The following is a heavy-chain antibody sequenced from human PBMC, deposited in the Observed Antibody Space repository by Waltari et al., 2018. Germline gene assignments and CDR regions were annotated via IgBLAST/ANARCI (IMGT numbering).Heavy chain of an antibody. J-gene: IGHJ4*02. Sequence: QVQLVQSGAEVKKTGASVTVSCKVSGSTLIEFSLHWVGLAPGKGLEWMGGFDPEDGETIYAQMFQGRVTMTLDTSTNTAYMELTSLRSEDTAVYYCATEVEMSASGQLDYWGQGTLVTVAS. V-gene: IGHV1-24*01. CDR2: FDPEDGET. CDR3: ATEVEMSASGQLDY. D-gene: IGHD1-1*01. CDR1: GSTLIEFS.